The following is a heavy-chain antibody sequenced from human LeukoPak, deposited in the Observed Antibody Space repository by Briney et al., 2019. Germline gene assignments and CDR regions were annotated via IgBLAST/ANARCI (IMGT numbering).Heavy chain of an antibody. Sequence: SETLSLTCTVSGGSISSGGYYWSWIRQHPGKGLEWIGYIYYSGSTYYNPSLKSRVTISVDTSKNQFSLKLSSVTAADTAVYYCAREMIEGAFDIWGQGTMVTVSS. CDR1: GGSISSGGYY. J-gene: IGHJ3*02. V-gene: IGHV4-31*03. CDR2: IYYSGST. CDR3: AREMIEGAFDI. D-gene: IGHD3-22*01.